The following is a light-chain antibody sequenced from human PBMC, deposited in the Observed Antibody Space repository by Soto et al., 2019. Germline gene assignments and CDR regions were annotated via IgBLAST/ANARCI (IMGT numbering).Light chain of an antibody. J-gene: IGKJ5*01. V-gene: IGKV1-39*01. CDR2: AAS. Sequence: DIQMTQSPSSLSASVGDRVTITCRASQSISSYLNWYQQKPGKVPKLLIYAASSLQSGVPSRFSGSGSGTDFTLTISSLQPEEFATYYCQQSYSTLITFGQGTRLEIK. CDR1: QSISSY. CDR3: QQSYSTLIT.